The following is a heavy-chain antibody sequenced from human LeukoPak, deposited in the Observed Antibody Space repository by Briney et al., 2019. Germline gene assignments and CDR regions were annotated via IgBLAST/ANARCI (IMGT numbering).Heavy chain of an antibody. CDR2: INHSGST. V-gene: IGHV4-34*01. Sequence: PSETLSLTCAVYGGSFSGYYWSWIRQPPGKGLEWIGEINHSGSTNYNPSLESRVTISVDTSKNQFSLKLSSVTAADTAVYYCASYCSSTSCLRRAFDIWGQGTMVTVSS. CDR1: GGSFSGYY. D-gene: IGHD2-2*01. J-gene: IGHJ3*02. CDR3: ASYCSSTSCLRRAFDI.